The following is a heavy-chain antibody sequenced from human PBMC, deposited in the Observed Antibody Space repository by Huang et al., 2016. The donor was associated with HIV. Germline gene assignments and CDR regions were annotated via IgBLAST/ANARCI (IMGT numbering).Heavy chain of an antibody. D-gene: IGHD3-22*01. CDR3: TTHLDYYDSSGYYFGNY. J-gene: IGHJ4*02. Sequence: EVQLVESGGGLVKPGGSLRLSCAASGFTFSKAWMSWVRQAPGKGREGFGRIKSKTDGGTTDYTAPVKGRFTISRDDSRNTLYLQMNSLKTEDTAVYYCTTHLDYYDSSGYYFGNYWGQGTLVTVSS. CDR1: GFTFSKAW. V-gene: IGHV3-15*01. CDR2: IKSKTDGGTT.